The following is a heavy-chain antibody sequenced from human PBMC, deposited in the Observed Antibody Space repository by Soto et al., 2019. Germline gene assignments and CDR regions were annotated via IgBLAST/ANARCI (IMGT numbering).Heavy chain of an antibody. CDR2: IKSKTDGGTT. CDR1: GFTFSNAW. J-gene: IGHJ4*02. D-gene: IGHD5-12*01. CDR3: YIKIWGGYDHYYFDY. V-gene: IGHV3-15*01. Sequence: KPGGSLRLSCAASGFTFSNAWMSWVRQAPGKGQEWVGRIKSKTDGGTTDYAAPVKGRFTISRDDSKNTLYLQMNSLKTEDTAVYYCYIKIWGGYDHYYFDYRGQGTPVIVSS.